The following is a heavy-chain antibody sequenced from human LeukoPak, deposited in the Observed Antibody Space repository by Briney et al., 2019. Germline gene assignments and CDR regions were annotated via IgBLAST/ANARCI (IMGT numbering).Heavy chain of an antibody. Sequence: SVNLSCKASGYTFTGYYMHWVRQAPGQGLEWMGRINPNSGGTNYAQKFQARVTMTRDTSISTAYMEPSRLRSDDTTVYYCAREEGAHWGQGTLVTVSS. CDR1: GYTFTGYY. J-gene: IGHJ4*01. CDR3: AREEGAH. V-gene: IGHV1-2*02. D-gene: IGHD1-26*01. CDR2: INPNSGGT.